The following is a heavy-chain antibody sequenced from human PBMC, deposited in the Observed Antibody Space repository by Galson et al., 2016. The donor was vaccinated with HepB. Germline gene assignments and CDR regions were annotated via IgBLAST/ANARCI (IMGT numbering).Heavy chain of an antibody. J-gene: IGHJ3*02. CDR1: GFSLSKHW. D-gene: IGHD4-23*01. V-gene: IGHV3-7*03. Sequence: SLRLSCAASGFSLSKHWMNWVRQAPGKGLEWLANIKEDGSDKYYVASVKGRFTISRDNGKNSLFLQMSGLRDEDTAVYYCARIASGGNGPFDIWGQGTMVTVSS. CDR3: ARIASGGNGPFDI. CDR2: IKEDGSDK.